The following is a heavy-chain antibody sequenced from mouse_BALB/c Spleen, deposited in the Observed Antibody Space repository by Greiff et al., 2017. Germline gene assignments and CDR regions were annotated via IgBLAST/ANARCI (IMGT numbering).Heavy chain of an antibody. CDR2: IWAGGST. V-gene: IGHV2-9*02. CDR3: ARVNWDWFAY. D-gene: IGHD4-1*01. Sequence: VKLVEPGPGLVAPSQSLSITCTVSGFSLTSYGVHWVRQPPGKGLEWLGVIWAGGSTNYNSALMSRLSISKDNSKSQVFLKMNSLQTDDTAMYYCARVNWDWFAYWGQGTLVTVSA. J-gene: IGHJ3*01. CDR1: GFSLTSYG.